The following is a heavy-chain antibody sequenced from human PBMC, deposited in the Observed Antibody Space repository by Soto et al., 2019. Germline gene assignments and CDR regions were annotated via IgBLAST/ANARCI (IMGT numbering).Heavy chain of an antibody. V-gene: IGHV4-34*01. CDR1: GGSFSDYY. CDR3: ARGFVPVAMLDV. Sequence: SETLSLTCAVYGGSFSDYYWSWIRQPPGKGLEWIGEINHSGSTNYNPSLKSRVTISVDTSKNQFSLKLTSVTAADSAVYYCARGFVPVAMLDVWGKGTTVTVSS. D-gene: IGHD2-2*01. CDR2: INHSGST. J-gene: IGHJ6*04.